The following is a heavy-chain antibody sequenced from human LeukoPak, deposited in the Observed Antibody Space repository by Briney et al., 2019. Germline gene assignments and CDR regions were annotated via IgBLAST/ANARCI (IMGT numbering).Heavy chain of an antibody. CDR2: IYYSGST. CDR1: GGSISSYY. J-gene: IGHJ4*02. CDR3: AKGLPYESRAYYDRLFDE. D-gene: IGHD3-22*01. V-gene: IGHV4-59*01. Sequence: SSETLSLTCTVSGGSISSYYWSWIRQPPGKGLEWIGFIYYSGSTNYKPSLKSRVTISVDASKNQFSLKLSSVTAADTAVYYCAKGLPYESRAYYDRLFDEWGQGTLVTVSS.